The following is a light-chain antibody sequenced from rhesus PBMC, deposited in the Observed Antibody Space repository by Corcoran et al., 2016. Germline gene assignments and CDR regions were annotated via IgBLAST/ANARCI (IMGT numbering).Light chain of an antibody. CDR1: QGISSY. CDR2: YAN. CDR3: QQGNSNPPT. J-gene: IGKJ1*01. V-gene: IGKV1-32*02. Sequence: DIQMSQSPSSLSASVGDRVTITCRASQGISSYLNWYQQKPGKAPKLLIYYANSLASGVPSRFSGSGSGTDCTLTISSLQPEDFATYYCQQGNSNPPTFGQGTKVEIK.